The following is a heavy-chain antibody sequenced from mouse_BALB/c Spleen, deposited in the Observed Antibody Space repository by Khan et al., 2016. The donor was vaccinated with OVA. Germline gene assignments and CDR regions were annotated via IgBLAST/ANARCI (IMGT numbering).Heavy chain of an antibody. CDR3: TRDYWFTY. Sequence: EVELVESGGDLVKPGGSLKLSCAASGFTFSNYAMSWVRQTPEKRLEWVASISSGGTSYVPDSVKGRFAISSENGRNILYLQMSSLRSEDTAMYYCTRDYWFTYWGQGTLVTVSA. CDR1: GFTFSNYA. CDR2: ISSGGTS. V-gene: IGHV5-6-5*01. J-gene: IGHJ3*01.